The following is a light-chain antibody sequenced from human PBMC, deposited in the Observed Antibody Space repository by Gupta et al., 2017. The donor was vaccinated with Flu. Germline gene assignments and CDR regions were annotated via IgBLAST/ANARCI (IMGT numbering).Light chain of an antibody. V-gene: IGLV2-14*01. CDR3: SSYTNTNTLVV. CDR2: EVT. Sequence: QSSLTQPASVSGSPGPSITISCTGTSSDLGIYNFVSWYQQHPGKAPKLIIFEVTDRPSGVSNRCSGSKSGNTASLTISGLQAEDEADYYCSSYTNTNTLVVFGGGTKLTVL. CDR1: SSDLGIYNF. J-gene: IGLJ2*01.